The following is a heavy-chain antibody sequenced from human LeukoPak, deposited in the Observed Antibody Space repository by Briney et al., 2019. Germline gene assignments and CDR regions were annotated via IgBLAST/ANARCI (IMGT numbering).Heavy chain of an antibody. CDR3: ARETCTTWYTYSYYYYMDA. V-gene: IGHV3-7*01. D-gene: IGHD1-1*01. CDR1: GFTFSTYW. Sequence: GGPLRLSCAASGFTFSTYWMSRVRQAPGKGLEWVANINQDGSEKYYVDSVKSRFTISRDNAKNSVYLHMNSLRAEDTALYYCARETCTTWYTYSYYYYMDAWGKGATVTVSS. CDR2: INQDGSEK. J-gene: IGHJ6*03.